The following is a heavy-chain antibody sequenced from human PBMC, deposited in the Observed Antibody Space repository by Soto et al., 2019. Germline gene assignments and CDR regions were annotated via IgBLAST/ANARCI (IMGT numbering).Heavy chain of an antibody. J-gene: IGHJ3*02. D-gene: IGHD3-22*01. CDR3: ARNSYEDYYDSSGYYYAAFDI. Sequence: PSETLSLTRTVSGGSISSGGYYWSWIRQHPGKGLEWIGYIYYSGSTHYNPSLKSRVTISVDTSKNQFSLKLSSVTAADTAVYYCARNSYEDYYDSSGYYYAAFDIWGQGTMVTVSS. V-gene: IGHV4-31*03. CDR1: GGSISSGGYY. CDR2: IYYSGST.